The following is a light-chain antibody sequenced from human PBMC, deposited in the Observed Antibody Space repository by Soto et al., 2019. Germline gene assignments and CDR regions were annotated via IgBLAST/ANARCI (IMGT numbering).Light chain of an antibody. V-gene: IGLV1-47*01. CDR1: SSNIGSNF. J-gene: IGLJ2*01. Sequence: QSVLTQPPSASGTPGQGVTISCSGSSSNIGSNFIYWYQQLPGTAPKLLIYRNNERPSGVPDRFSGSKSGTSASLAISGLRSEYEADYHCAAWDDSLSGVVFGGGTKLTVL. CDR2: RNN. CDR3: AAWDDSLSGVV.